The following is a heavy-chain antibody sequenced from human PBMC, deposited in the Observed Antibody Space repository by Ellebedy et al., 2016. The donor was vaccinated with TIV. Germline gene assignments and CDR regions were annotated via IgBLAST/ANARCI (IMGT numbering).Heavy chain of an antibody. J-gene: IGHJ6*02. D-gene: IGHD1-26*01. CDR2: INQDGTVP. CDR3: AGGMSFGYSMDV. V-gene: IGHV3-7*03. Sequence: PGGSLRLSCAASGITFSQYWMNWVRQAPGKGLEWLANINQDGTVPDYLDSLKGRFSISRDNAKNLLFLQMHSLRDDDTAMYYCAGGMSFGYSMDVWGQGTTVTVSS. CDR1: GITFSQYW.